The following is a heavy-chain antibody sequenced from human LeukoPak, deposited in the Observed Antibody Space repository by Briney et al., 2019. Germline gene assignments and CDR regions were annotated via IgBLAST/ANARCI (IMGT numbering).Heavy chain of an antibody. V-gene: IGHV3-23*01. Sequence: GGSLRLSCAASGITFSSSATTWVRQVPGKGLEWVSSLSESSGNTYYADSVKGRFTISRDNSKNTLYLQVNSLRGEDTAVYYCAKGRARDGYSYWGHGVLVTVSS. D-gene: IGHD5-24*01. CDR3: AKGRARDGYSY. CDR1: GITFSSSA. J-gene: IGHJ4*01. CDR2: LSESSGNT.